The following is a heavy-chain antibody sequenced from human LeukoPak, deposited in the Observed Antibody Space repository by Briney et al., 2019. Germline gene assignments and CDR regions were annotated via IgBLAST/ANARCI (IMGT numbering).Heavy chain of an antibody. CDR3: VRESFTGGYFVCYY. D-gene: IGHD2-8*02. J-gene: IGHJ4*02. CDR1: DFSINSSDYY. V-gene: IGHV4-39*02. CDR2: ISYTGNS. Sequence: PSETLSLTCSVSDFSINSSDYYWGWIPPTQGQGLEWNVSISYTGNSYHNPSLERRILISVDTTKNQFSLRLTSVSAADTAVYFCVRESFTGGYFVCYYWGRGTLVTVSS.